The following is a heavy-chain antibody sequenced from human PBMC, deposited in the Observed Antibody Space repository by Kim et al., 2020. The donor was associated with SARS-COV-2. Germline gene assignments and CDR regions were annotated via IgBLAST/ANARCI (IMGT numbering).Heavy chain of an antibody. D-gene: IGHD3-16*01. CDR3: ARVKSGGSSNWGSDY. CDR2: ISSSSSYI. Sequence: GGSLRLSCAASGFTFSSYSMNWVRQAPGKGLEWVSSISSSSSYIYYADSVKGRFTISRDNAKNSLYLQMNSLRAEDTAVYYCARVKSGGSSNWGSDYWGQGTLVTVSS. V-gene: IGHV3-21*01. CDR1: GFTFSSYS. J-gene: IGHJ4*02.